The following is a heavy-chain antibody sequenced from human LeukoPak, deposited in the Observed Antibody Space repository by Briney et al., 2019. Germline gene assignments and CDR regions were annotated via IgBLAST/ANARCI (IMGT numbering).Heavy chain of an antibody. CDR3: ARGGIASRQNYYYMDV. CDR1: GGTFSSYA. V-gene: IGHV1-69*05. CDR2: IIPIFGTA. J-gene: IGHJ6*03. D-gene: IGHD6-6*01. Sequence: SVTVSCKASGGTFSSYAISWVRQAPGQGLEWMGGIIPIFGTANYAQKFQGRVTITTDESTSTAYMELSSLRSEDTAVYYCARGGIASRQNYYYMDVWGKGTTVTVSS.